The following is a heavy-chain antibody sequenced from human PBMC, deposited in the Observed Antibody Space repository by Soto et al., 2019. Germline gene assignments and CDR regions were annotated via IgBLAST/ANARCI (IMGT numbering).Heavy chain of an antibody. CDR3: ARQPITIFGVVTNFDY. Sequence: QLQLQESGPGLVKPSETLSLTCTVSGGSISSSSYYWGWIRQPPGKGLEWIGSIYYSGSTYYNPSLKSRVTISVDTSKNQFSLKLSSVTAADTAVYYCARQPITIFGVVTNFDYWGQGTLVTVSS. V-gene: IGHV4-39*01. D-gene: IGHD3-3*01. CDR1: GGSISSSSYY. CDR2: IYYSGST. J-gene: IGHJ4*02.